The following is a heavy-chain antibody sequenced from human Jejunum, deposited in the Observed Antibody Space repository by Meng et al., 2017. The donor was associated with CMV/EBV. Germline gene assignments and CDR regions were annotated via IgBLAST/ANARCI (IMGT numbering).Heavy chain of an antibody. V-gene: IGHV3-23*01. CDR3: VRDQLVVVPVGGFDS. D-gene: IGHD2-15*01. CDR1: FTFFTAS. Sequence: FTFFTASMSGVRQAPGKGLEWVSSISGNSGRTVYADSVEGRFTITRDESENTLNLFMRGLRPNDSATYYCVRDQLVVVPVGGFDSWGQGTRVTVSS. J-gene: IGHJ4*02. CDR2: ISGNSGRT.